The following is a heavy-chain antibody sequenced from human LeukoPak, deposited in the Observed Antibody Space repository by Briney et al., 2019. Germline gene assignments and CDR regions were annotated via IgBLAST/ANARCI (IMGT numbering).Heavy chain of an antibody. V-gene: IGHV4-4*07. CDR3: ARDLAAAGPDAFDI. J-gene: IGHJ3*02. Sequence: SETLSLTCTVSGGYISSYYWSWIRQPPGEGLEWIGHIYSTGSTNYNPSLKSRVTLSVDRSKNQFSLRLNSVTAADTAVYYCARDLAAAGPDAFDIWGQGTMVTVSS. CDR1: GGYISSYY. CDR2: IYSTGST. D-gene: IGHD6-13*01.